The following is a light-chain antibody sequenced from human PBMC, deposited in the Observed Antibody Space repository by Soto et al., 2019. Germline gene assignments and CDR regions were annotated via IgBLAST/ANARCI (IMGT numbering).Light chain of an antibody. V-gene: IGKV1-27*01. CDR1: QGISNN. CDR3: QKYNSVPIT. J-gene: IGKJ5*01. CDR2: AAS. Sequence: DIQVTQSPSSLSASVGDRVTITCRASQGISNNLAWYQQKPGKVPKVLIYAASTLQSGVPSRFSGSGSGTDFTLTISSLQPEDVATYYCQKYNSVPITFGQGTRLEIK.